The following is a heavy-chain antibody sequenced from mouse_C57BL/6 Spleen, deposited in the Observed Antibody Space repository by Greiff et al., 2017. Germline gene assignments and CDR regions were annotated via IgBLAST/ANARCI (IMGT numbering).Heavy chain of an antibody. V-gene: IGHV3-6*01. D-gene: IGHD2-4*01. CDR3: ARDDYEFAY. J-gene: IGHJ3*01. Sequence: DVKLVESGPGLVKPSQSLSLTCSVTGYSITSGYYWNWIRQFPGNKLEWMGYISYDGSNNYNPSLKNRIPITRDTSKNQFFLKLNSVTTEDTATYYCARDDYEFAYWGQGTLVTVSA. CDR1: GYSITSGYY. CDR2: ISYDGSN.